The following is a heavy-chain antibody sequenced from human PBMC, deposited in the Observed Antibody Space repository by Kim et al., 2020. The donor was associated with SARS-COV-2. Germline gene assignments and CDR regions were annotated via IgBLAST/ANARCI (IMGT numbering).Heavy chain of an antibody. J-gene: IGHJ4*02. Sequence: SETLSLTCGVYGGSLSGYYWSYIRQPPGKGLEWIGEIIHSGSTKYNPSLKSRVTISVDTSKNQFSLKLSSVTAADTAVYYCARLGSGSYYNFDYWGQGMLVTVSS. CDR1: GGSLSGYY. D-gene: IGHD3-10*01. CDR3: ARLGSGSYYNFDY. V-gene: IGHV4-34*12. CDR2: IIHSGST.